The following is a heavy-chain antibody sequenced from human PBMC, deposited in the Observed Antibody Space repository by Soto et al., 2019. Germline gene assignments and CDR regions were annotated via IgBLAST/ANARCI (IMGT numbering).Heavy chain of an antibody. CDR1: GYSISSAYY. CDR2: GYHSGST. J-gene: IGHJ4*02. Sequence: SETLSLTCVVSGYSISSAYYWGWIRQPPGKGLEWIGSGYHSGSTYYNPSLKSRVTISVDTSKNHFSLKLRSVTAEDSAVYYCARSETTAPPVPKLWGQGTLVTVSS. CDR3: ARSETTAPPVPKL. D-gene: IGHD1-1*01. V-gene: IGHV4-38-2*01.